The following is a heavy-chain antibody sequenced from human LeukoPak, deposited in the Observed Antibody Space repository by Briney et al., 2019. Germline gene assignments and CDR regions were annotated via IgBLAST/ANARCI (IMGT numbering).Heavy chain of an antibody. Sequence: GGSLRLSCAASGFTYSNYWMHWVRQAPGKGLVWVSRINSDGSRISYADSVKGRFTISRDNAKNTLYLQMNSLRAEDTAVYYCAKDGGSTNFDLWGRGTLVTVSS. V-gene: IGHV3-74*01. J-gene: IGHJ2*01. CDR1: GFTYSNYW. CDR3: AKDGGSTNFDL. D-gene: IGHD5/OR15-5a*01. CDR2: INSDGSRI.